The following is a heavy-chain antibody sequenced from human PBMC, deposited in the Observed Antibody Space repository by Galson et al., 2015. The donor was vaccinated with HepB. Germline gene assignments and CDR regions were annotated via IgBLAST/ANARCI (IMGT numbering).Heavy chain of an antibody. Sequence: SVKVSCKASGYTFTSYAMNWVRQAPGQGLEWMGWINTNTGNPTYAQGFTGRFVFSLDTSVSTAYLQISSLKAEDTAVYYCARLSKPHGAYYDILTGHYSYYYYGMDVWGQGTTVTVSS. CDR3: ARLSKPHGAYYDILTGHYSYYYYGMDV. D-gene: IGHD3-9*01. V-gene: IGHV7-4-1*02. CDR1: GYTFTSYA. CDR2: INTNTGNP. J-gene: IGHJ6*02.